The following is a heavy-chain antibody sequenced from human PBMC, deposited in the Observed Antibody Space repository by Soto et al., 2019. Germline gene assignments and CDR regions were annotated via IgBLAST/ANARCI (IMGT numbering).Heavy chain of an antibody. CDR2: IIPIFGTA. CDR3: ARDPGAARPEGRGAFDI. J-gene: IGHJ3*02. Sequence: QVQLVQSGAEVKKPGSSVKVSCKASGGTFSSYAISWVRQAPGQGLEWTGGIIPIFGTANYAQKFQGRVTITADESTSTAYMELSSLRSEDTAVYYCARDPGAARPEGRGAFDIWGQGTMVTVSS. D-gene: IGHD6-6*01. V-gene: IGHV1-69*01. CDR1: GGTFSSYA.